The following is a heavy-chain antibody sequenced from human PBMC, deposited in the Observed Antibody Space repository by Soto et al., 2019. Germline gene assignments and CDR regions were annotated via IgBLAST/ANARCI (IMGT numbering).Heavy chain of an antibody. Sequence: QLQLQESGPGLVKPSETLSLTCTASGGSISSNSYYWGWIRQSPGKGLEWIGSIGYTGTIYYNPSLQSRVTMSVDTPENQISLRLSSMTAADTAVYYCASHVHNQGYEYYFDSWSQGTLVTGSS. V-gene: IGHV4-39*01. J-gene: IGHJ4*02. D-gene: IGHD3-3*01. CDR1: GGSISSNSYY. CDR3: ASHVHNQGYEYYFDS. CDR2: IGYTGTI.